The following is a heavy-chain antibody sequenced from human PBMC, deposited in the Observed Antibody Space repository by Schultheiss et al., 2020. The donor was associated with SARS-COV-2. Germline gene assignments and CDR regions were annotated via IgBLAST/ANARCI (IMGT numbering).Heavy chain of an antibody. V-gene: IGHV3-30*03. J-gene: IGHJ6*02. CDR1: GFTFSNYG. D-gene: IGHD3-10*01. Sequence: GGSLRLSCAASGFTFSNYGMHWVRQAPGKGLEWVAVISYDGSKKEYADSVKGRFTISRDNSKNTLYLQMNSLRAEDTAVYYCARDRATYYYGMDVWGQGTTVTVSS. CDR2: ISYDGSKK. CDR3: ARDRATYYYGMDV.